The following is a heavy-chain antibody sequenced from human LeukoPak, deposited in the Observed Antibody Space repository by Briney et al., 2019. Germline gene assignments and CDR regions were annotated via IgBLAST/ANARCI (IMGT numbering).Heavy chain of an antibody. CDR3: AKGADTAMAIYYYYYYMDV. CDR2: IRYDGSNK. V-gene: IGHV3-30*02. J-gene: IGHJ6*03. D-gene: IGHD5-18*01. Sequence: GRSLRLSCAASGFTFSSYGMHWVRQAPGKGLEWVAFIRYDGSNKYYADSVKGRFTISRDNSKNTLYLQMNSLRAEDTAVYYCAKGADTAMAIYYYYYYMDVWGKGTTVPVSS. CDR1: GFTFSSYG.